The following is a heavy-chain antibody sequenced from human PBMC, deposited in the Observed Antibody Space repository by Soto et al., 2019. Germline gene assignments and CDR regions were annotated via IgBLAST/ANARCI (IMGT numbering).Heavy chain of an antibody. J-gene: IGHJ3*02. CDR1: GGTFSSYA. V-gene: IGHV1-69*01. CDR2: IIPIFGTA. CDR3: VRDGGLLWFGEHTFWVAFDI. D-gene: IGHD3-10*01. Sequence: QVQLEQSGAEVKKPGSSVKVSCKASGGTFSSYAISWVRQAPGQGLEWMGGIIPIFGTANYAQKFQGRVTIPADESTSTASMELSSLRSEDTAVYYCVRDGGLLWFGEHTFWVAFDIWGQGTMVAVSS.